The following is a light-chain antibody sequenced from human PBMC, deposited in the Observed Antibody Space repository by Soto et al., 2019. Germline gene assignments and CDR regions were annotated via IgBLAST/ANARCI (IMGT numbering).Light chain of an antibody. CDR3: IAYKSDYVRVG. CDR1: NSDVGIYDF. CDR2: EVS. J-gene: IGLJ1*01. V-gene: IGLV2-14*01. Sequence: QSALTQPASVSGTPGQSITISCTGSNSDVGIYDFVSWYQHHPGRAPKLIVSEVSHRPSGVSNRFSGSKSGNTASLTISGLQSEDEADYYCIAYKSDYVRVGFGAGTKVTVL.